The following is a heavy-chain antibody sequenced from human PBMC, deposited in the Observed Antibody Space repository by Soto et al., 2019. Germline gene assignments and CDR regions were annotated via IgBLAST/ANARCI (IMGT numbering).Heavy chain of an antibody. CDR3: ARGEPRFWFDT. D-gene: IGHD1-26*01. V-gene: IGHV4-31*03. Sequence: PSCTLSVTYPVALGYSSNGGCYFSIIRQHPGKGLEWIGYIYYSGSTYYNPSLKSRVTISVDTSKNKFSLKLSSVTAADTAVYYCARGEPRFWFDTWGPGNLVTVSS. CDR1: LGYSSNGGCY. CDR2: IYYSGST. J-gene: IGHJ5*02.